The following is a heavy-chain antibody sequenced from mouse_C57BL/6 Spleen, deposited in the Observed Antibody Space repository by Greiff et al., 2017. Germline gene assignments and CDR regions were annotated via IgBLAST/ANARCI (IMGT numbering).Heavy chain of an antibody. CDR3: ARGMDDYDWYFDV. D-gene: IGHD2-4*01. J-gene: IGHJ1*03. Sequence: QVHVKQPGAELVKPGASVKLSCKASGYTFTSYWMHWVKQRPGQGLEWIGMIHPNSGSTNYNEKFKSKATLTVDKSSSTAYMQLSSLTSEDSAVXYCARGMDDYDWYFDVWGTGTTVTVSS. V-gene: IGHV1-64*01. CDR2: IHPNSGST. CDR1: GYTFTSYW.